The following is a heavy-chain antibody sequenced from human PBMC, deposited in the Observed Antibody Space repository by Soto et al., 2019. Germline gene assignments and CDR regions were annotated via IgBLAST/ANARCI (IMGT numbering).Heavy chain of an antibody. V-gene: IGHV3-23*01. Sequence: EVQLLESGGGLVQPGGSLRLSCAASGFTFSSYAMSWVRQAPGKGLEWVSAMSGSGGSTYYADSVKGRFTISRDNSKNTLYLHMNSLRAEDTAVYDCAKDGAYDSHDYWGQGTLVTVSS. J-gene: IGHJ4*02. CDR2: MSGSGGST. D-gene: IGHD3-22*01. CDR1: GFTFSSYA. CDR3: AKDGAYDSHDY.